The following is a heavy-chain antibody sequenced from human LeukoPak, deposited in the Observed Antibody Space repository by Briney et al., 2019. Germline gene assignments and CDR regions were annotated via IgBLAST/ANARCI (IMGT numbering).Heavy chain of an antibody. Sequence: ASVKVSCKASGYTFTGYYMHWVRQAPGQGLEWMGWISAYNGNTNYAQKLQGRVTMTTDTSTSTAYMELRSLRSDDTAVYYCARDPTYCSSTSCYHREGWFDPWGQGTLVTVSS. CDR1: GYTFTGYY. CDR3: ARDPTYCSSTSCYHREGWFDP. J-gene: IGHJ5*02. CDR2: ISAYNGNT. D-gene: IGHD2-2*01. V-gene: IGHV1-18*04.